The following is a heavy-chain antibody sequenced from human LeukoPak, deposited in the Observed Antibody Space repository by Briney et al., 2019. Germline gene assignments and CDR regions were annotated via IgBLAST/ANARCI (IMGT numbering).Heavy chain of an antibody. Sequence: GASVKVSCKASGYTFTSYFIHWVRQAPGQGLEWMAIINPSGGSTTYAQKFQGRVAMTRDTSTSTVYMELSSLRSDDTAVYYCTRIAARGSYGMDVWGQGTTVTVSS. V-gene: IGHV1-46*01. J-gene: IGHJ6*02. CDR3: TRIAARGSYGMDV. CDR2: INPSGGST. CDR1: GYTFTSYF. D-gene: IGHD6-6*01.